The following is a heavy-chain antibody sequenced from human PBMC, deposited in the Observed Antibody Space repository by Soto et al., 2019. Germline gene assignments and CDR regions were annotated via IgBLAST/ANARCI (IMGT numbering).Heavy chain of an antibody. CDR3: ASMIGDPFLSFDS. CDR2: IFYSGST. V-gene: IGHV4-59*01. D-gene: IGHD3-10*02. CDR1: GGSISSYY. J-gene: IGHJ5*01. Sequence: QVQLQESGPGLVKPSETLSLTCTVSGGSISSYYWSWIRQPPGKGLEWIGFIFYSGSTSYNPSLKSRVTKSIDTSEYQFSLKLNSVTAADTAVYYCASMIGDPFLSFDSWGQGTLVAVSS.